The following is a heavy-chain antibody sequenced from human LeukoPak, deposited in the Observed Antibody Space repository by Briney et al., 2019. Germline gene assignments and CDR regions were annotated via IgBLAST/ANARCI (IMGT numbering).Heavy chain of an antibody. V-gene: IGHV3-23*01. CDR2: ISGSGGST. CDR3: AKEEVYSSGLFDY. D-gene: IGHD6-25*01. Sequence: PSGGSLRLSCAASGFTFSSYAMSWVRQAPGKGLGWVSAISGSGGSTYYADSVKGRFTISRDNSKNTLYLQMNSLRAEDTAVYYCAKEEVYSSGLFDYWGQGTLVTVSS. J-gene: IGHJ4*02. CDR1: GFTFSSYA.